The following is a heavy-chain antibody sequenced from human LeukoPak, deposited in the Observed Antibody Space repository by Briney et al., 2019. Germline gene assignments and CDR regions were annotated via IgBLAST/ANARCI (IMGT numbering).Heavy chain of an antibody. J-gene: IGHJ4*02. Sequence: PGGSLSLSCAASGFTFSNYWMSWLRQAPGKGLEWVANVRVDGNEKYYVDSVKGRFTISRDNAQNSLYLQLNSLRAEDTAVYYCARDLNGPSFYWGQGTLVTVSS. CDR3: ARDLNGPSFY. V-gene: IGHV3-7*01. CDR2: VRVDGNEK. CDR1: GFTFSNYW. D-gene: IGHD2-8*01.